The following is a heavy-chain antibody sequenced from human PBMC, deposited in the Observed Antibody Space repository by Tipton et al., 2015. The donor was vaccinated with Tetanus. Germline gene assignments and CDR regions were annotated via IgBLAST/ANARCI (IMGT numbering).Heavy chain of an antibody. V-gene: IGHV3-48*02. CDR3: ARRGEARANWFDS. Sequence: SLRLSCEASGFTFSRYWMSWVRQAPGKGLEWVSYISYSSTSIYYADSVKGRFGVSRDNAKNSLYLQMNTLRDDDTAVYYCARRGEARANWFDSWGQGTLVTVSS. CDR2: ISYSSTSI. CDR1: GFTFSRYW. J-gene: IGHJ5*01.